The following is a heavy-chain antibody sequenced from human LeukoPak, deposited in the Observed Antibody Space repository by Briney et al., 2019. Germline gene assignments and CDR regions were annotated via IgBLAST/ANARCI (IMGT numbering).Heavy chain of an antibody. CDR1: GFTVSSNY. V-gene: IGHV3-66*01. CDR2: IYSGGST. CDR3: AREKPHPDYGDLFYFDY. D-gene: IGHD4-17*01. J-gene: IGHJ4*02. Sequence: GGSLRLSCAASGFTVSSNYMSWVRQAPGKGLEWVSVIYSGGSTYYADSVKGRFTISRDNSKNTLYLQMNSLRAEDTAVYYCAREKPHPDYGDLFYFDYWGQGTLVTVSS.